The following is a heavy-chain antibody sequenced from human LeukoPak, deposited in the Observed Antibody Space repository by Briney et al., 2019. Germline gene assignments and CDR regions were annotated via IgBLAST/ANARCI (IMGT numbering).Heavy chain of an antibody. D-gene: IGHD3-10*02. CDR2: ISSSGSTI. CDR1: GFTFSSYE. V-gene: IGHV3-48*03. J-gene: IGHJ6*04. Sequence: PGRSLRLSCAASGFTFSSYEMNWVCQAPGKGLEWVSYISSSGSTIYYADSVKGRFTISRDNAKNSLYLQMNSLRAEDTAVYYCAELGITMIGGVWGKGTTVTISS. CDR3: AELGITMIGGV.